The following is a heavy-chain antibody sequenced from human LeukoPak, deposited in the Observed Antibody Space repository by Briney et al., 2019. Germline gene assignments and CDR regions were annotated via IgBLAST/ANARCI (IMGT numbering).Heavy chain of an antibody. CDR1: GGSISSYY. CDR2: IYYSGST. J-gene: IGHJ4*02. D-gene: IGHD6-19*01. Sequence: PSETLSLTCTVSGGSISSYYWSWVRQPPGKGLEWIGYIYYSGSTNYNPSLKSRVTISLDTPKSQFSLKLSSVTAADTAVYYCARGSGSSGKIDYWGQGTLVTVSS. CDR3: ARGSGSSGKIDY. V-gene: IGHV4-59*01.